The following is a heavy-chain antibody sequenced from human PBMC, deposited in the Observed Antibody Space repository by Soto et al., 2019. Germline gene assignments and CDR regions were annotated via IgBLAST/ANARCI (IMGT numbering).Heavy chain of an antibody. CDR2: IIPIFGTA. CDR3: SRDVSRFCYYYCNSDCLDV. J-gene: IGHJ3*01. Sequence: SVKVSCKASGGTFRSYAISWVRQAPGQGLEWMGGIIPIFGTANYAQKFQGRVTITADASTSTAYMELSSLRSEDTAVYYCSRDVSRFCYYYCNSDCLDVWGQGTTVTVSS. CDR1: GGTFRSYA. V-gene: IGHV1-69*13. D-gene: IGHD2-2*01.